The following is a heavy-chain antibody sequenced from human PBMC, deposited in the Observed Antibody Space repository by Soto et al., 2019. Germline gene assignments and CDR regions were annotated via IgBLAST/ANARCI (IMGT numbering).Heavy chain of an antibody. J-gene: IGHJ5*02. CDR2: IYYSGST. Sequence: SETLSLTCTVSGGSISSGDYYWSWIRQPPGKGLEWIGYIYYSGSTYYNPSLKSRVTISVDTSKNQFSLKLSSVTAADTAVYYCARKGLRFFELDPWGQGTLVTVSS. V-gene: IGHV4-30-4*01. CDR1: GGSISSGDYY. D-gene: IGHD3-3*01. CDR3: ARKGLRFFELDP.